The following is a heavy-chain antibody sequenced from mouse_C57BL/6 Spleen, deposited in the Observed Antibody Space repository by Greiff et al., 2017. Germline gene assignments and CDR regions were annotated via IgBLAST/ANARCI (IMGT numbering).Heavy chain of an antibody. Sequence: VQLQQPGAELVKPGASVKLSCKASGYTFTSYWMHWVKQRPGQGLEWIGMIHPNSGSTNYNEKFKSKATLTVDESSSTAYMQLSSLTSEDSAVYYCARGITTVEAWFAYWGQGTLVTVSA. J-gene: IGHJ3*01. CDR1: GYTFTSYW. CDR3: ARGITTVEAWFAY. V-gene: IGHV1-64*01. CDR2: IHPNSGST. D-gene: IGHD1-1*01.